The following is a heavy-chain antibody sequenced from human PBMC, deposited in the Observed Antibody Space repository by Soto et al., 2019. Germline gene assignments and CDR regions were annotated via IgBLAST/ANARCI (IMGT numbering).Heavy chain of an antibody. D-gene: IGHD6-19*01. CDR2: ISYDGRNK. Sequence: QVQLVESGGGVVQPGRSLRLSCAASGFTFSSYAMHWVRQAPGKGLEWVAVISYDGRNKYYADSVKGRFNISRDNSKNTLYLQMNSLRAEDTAVYYCSTHSSCWYRVWYCDYWGQGTLVNVSS. CDR3: STHSSCWYRVWYCDY. J-gene: IGHJ4*02. V-gene: IGHV3-30*04. CDR1: GFTFSSYA.